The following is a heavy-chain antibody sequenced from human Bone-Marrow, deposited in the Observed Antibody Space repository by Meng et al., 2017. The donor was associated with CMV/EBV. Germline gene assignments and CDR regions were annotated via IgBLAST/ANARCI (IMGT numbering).Heavy chain of an antibody. V-gene: IGHV3-53*01. Sequence: GESLKISCAASGFTVSSNYMSWVRQAPGKGLEWVSVIYSGGSSTYYADSVKGRFTISRDNSKNTLYLQMNSLRAEDTAVYYCARDGEESGSYYGYFDYWGQGTLVTVSS. CDR2: IYSGGSST. D-gene: IGHD1-26*01. J-gene: IGHJ4*02. CDR1: GFTVSSNY. CDR3: ARDGEESGSYYGYFDY.